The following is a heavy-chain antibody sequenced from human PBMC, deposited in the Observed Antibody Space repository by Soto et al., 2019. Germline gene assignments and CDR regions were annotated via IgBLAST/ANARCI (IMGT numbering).Heavy chain of an antibody. D-gene: IGHD7-27*01. J-gene: IGHJ4*02. CDR3: ARANWFFDY. CDR1: GCSINNHY. V-gene: IGHV4-59*11. Sequence: QVQLQESGPGLVKPSETLSLTCTVSGCSINNHYWSWIRQPPGQGLEWIGYIYYSGSTNYNPSLKSRVTMSVDTSKNQFSLKLSSLTAADTAIYYCARANWFFDYWGQGTLVTVSS. CDR2: IYYSGST.